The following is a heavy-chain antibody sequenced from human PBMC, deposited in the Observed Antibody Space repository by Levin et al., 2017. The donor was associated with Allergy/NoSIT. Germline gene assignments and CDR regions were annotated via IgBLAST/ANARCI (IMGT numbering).Heavy chain of an antibody. CDR1: GFTLNSYD. CDR2: ISSSANTI. V-gene: IGHV3-48*03. Sequence: PGGSLRLSCAASGFTLNSYDMNWVRQAPGKGLEWVSYISSSANTIHYADSVKGRVTMSRDNAKNSLFLQMNSLRADDTAVYFCARDTGGPASLTTNWYFDLWGRGTLVTVSS. CDR3: ARDTGGPASLTTNWYFDL. J-gene: IGHJ2*01. D-gene: IGHD2-8*02.